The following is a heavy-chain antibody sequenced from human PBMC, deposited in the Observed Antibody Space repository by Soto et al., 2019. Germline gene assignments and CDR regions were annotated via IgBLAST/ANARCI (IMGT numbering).Heavy chain of an antibody. V-gene: IGHV4-31*03. J-gene: IGHJ5*02. CDR1: GGSISSGGYY. CDR2: VYYSGTT. Sequence: QVQLQESGPGLVKPSQTLSLTCTVSGGSISSGGYYWSWIRQHPGKGLEWDGYVYYSGTTYYNPSLNSGVTISVDTSKNQFSLKLSSVTAADTAVYYCARQDTAYCSSTSCYGGWFDPWGQGTLVTVSS. CDR3: ARQDTAYCSSTSCYGGWFDP. D-gene: IGHD2-2*01.